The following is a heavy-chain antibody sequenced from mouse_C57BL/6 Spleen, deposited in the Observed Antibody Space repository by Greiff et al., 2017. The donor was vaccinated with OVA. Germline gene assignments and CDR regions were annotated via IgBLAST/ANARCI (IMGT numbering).Heavy chain of an antibody. CDR1: GYTFTDYN. D-gene: IGHD2-2*01. CDR3: ARSWLRRRGYAMDY. Sequence: EVQLQQSGPELVKPGASVKIPCKASGYTFTDYNMDWVKQSHGKSLEWIGDINPNNGGTIYNQKFKGKATLTVDKSSSTAYMELRSLTSEDTAVYYCARSWLRRRGYAMDYWGQGTSVTVSS. J-gene: IGHJ4*01. V-gene: IGHV1-18*01. CDR2: INPNNGGT.